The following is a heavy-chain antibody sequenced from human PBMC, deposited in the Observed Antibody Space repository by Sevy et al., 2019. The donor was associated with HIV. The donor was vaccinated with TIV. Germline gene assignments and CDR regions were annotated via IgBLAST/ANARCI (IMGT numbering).Heavy chain of an antibody. J-gene: IGHJ4*02. CDR2: IKADGSDK. Sequence: GGSLRLSCAASGFTFSANWMNWVRQAPGKGLEWVANIKADGSDKHYVDSVEGRFTISRDNAKNLLFLQMNSLRVEDTAVYYCAHVTIGRFESWGQGTLVTVSS. D-gene: IGHD3-16*01. V-gene: IGHV3-7*01. CDR3: AHVTIGRFES. CDR1: GFTFSANW.